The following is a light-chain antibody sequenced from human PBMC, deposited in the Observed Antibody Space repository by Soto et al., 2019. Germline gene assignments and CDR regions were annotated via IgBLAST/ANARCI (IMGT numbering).Light chain of an antibody. V-gene: IGKV3-20*01. CDR1: QSVSSNY. CDR3: EQYGSSPRT. Sequence: EIVLTQSPGTLSLSPGEIATLSFSASQSVSSNYFAWYQQKPGQAPRLLIYGVSSRPTGIPDRFSGSGSGTDFTLTISRLEPEDFAVYYCEQYGSSPRTFGQGTKVDIK. CDR2: GVS. J-gene: IGKJ1*01.